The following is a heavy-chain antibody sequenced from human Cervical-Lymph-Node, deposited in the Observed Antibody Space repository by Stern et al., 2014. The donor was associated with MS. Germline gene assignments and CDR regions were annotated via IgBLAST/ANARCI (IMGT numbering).Heavy chain of an antibody. V-gene: IGHV5-51*01. CDR3: ARHQTDYKGRDYYYYGMDV. D-gene: IGHD4-11*01. Sequence: EVQLVQSGAEVKKPGESLKISCKGSGYSFTSHWIGWVRQMPGKGLERMGMVYPGDSGTRYSPPFQGPVTISPDKSISPAYLQWSSLKAPDTAIYYCARHQTDYKGRDYYYYGMDVWGQGTTVTVSS. CDR1: GYSFTSHW. J-gene: IGHJ6*02. CDR2: VYPGDSGT.